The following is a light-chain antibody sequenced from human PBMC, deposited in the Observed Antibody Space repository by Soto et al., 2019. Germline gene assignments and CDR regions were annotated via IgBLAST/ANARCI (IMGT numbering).Light chain of an antibody. V-gene: IGLV1-36*01. J-gene: IGLJ3*02. CDR2: YDD. CDR3: AAWDDSLKGWV. Sequence: QSVLTQPPSVSAAPRQRVTISCSGSSSNVGINAVNWYRQLPGKAPKLLIYYDDLLPSGVSDRFSASKSATSASLAISGLQSEDEADYYCAAWDDSLKGWVFGGGTQLTVL. CDR1: SSNVGINA.